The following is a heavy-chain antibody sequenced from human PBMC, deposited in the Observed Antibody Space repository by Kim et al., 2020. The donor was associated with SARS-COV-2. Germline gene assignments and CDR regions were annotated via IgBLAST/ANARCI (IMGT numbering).Heavy chain of an antibody. CDR3: ARPAGGFGDSLDY. J-gene: IGHJ4*02. CDR1: GETFSSYN. D-gene: IGHD3-10*01. V-gene: IGHV1-69*02. CDR2: IIPMVGNA. Sequence: SVKVSCKFFGETFSSYNINWVRQAPGHGLEWMGRIIPMVGNADYAQKFQGRVTITADRSTSTAYMDVSSLRSEDTAVYYCARPAGGFGDSLDYWDQGTLVTVSP.